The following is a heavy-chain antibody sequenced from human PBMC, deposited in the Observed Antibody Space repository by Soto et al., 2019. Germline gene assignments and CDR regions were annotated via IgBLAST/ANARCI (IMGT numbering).Heavy chain of an antibody. CDR3: ARFLVRYSSGWPNYYYYGMDV. V-gene: IGHV3-33*01. J-gene: IGHJ6*02. Sequence: GSLRLSCAASGFTFSSYGMHWVRQAPGKGLEWVAVIWYDGSNTYYADSVKGRFTISRDNSKNTLYLQMNSLRAEDTAVYYCARFLVRYSSGWPNYYYYGMDVWGQGTTVTVPS. CDR1: GFTFSSYG. D-gene: IGHD6-19*01. CDR2: IWYDGSNT.